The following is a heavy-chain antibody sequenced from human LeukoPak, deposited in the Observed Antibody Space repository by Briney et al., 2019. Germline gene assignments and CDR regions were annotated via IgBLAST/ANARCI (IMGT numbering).Heavy chain of an antibody. CDR1: GFMFSDYG. V-gene: IGHV3-23*01. J-gene: IGHJ5*02. D-gene: IGHD3-22*01. CDR3: AKDRPYDSSNWFDP. CDR2: ISGSGGST. Sequence: GRSLRLSCAASGFMFSDYGMHWVRQAPGKGLEWVSAISGSGGSTYYADSVKGRFTISRDNSKNTLYLQMNSLRAEDTAVYYCAKDRPYDSSNWFDPWGQGTLVTVSS.